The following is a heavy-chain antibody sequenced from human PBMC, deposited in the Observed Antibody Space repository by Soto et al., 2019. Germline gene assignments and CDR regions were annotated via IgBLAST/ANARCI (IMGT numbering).Heavy chain of an antibody. J-gene: IGHJ4*02. D-gene: IGHD6-13*01. V-gene: IGHV1-18*04. CDR1: GYTFTSYG. Sequence: RASVRVSCKASGYTFTSYGISWVRQAPGQGLEWMGWISAYNGNTNYAQKLQGRVTMTTDTSTSTAYMELRSPRSDDTAVYYCAMRVGYSSSWYAPHFDYWGQGTMVTVSS. CDR2: ISAYNGNT. CDR3: AMRVGYSSSWYAPHFDY.